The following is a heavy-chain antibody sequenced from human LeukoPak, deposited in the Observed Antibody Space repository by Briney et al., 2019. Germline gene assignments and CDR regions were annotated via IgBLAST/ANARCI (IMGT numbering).Heavy chain of an antibody. CDR1: GGTFSSYA. V-gene: IGHV1-69*13. CDR3: ARVARDYGGNSGDWYFDL. J-gene: IGHJ2*01. CDR2: IIPIFGTA. D-gene: IGHD4-23*01. Sequence: SVKVSCKASGGTFSSYAISWVRQAPGQGLEWMGGIIPIFGTANYAQKFQGRVTITADESTSTAYMELSSLRSGDTAVYYCARVARDYGGNSGDWYFDLWGRGTLVTVSS.